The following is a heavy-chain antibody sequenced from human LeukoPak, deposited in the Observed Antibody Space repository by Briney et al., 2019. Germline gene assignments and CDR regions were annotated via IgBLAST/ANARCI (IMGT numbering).Heavy chain of an antibody. V-gene: IGHV3-66*02. D-gene: IGHD2-2*01. CDR2: LYSGGST. Sequence: GGSLRLSCAASGFTVSSKYMIWVRRAPGKGLEWVSVLYSGGSTYYADSVKGRFTISRDNSKNTLYLQMNSLRPKDTAVYYCAAGQLLWNYFDYWGQGTLVTVSS. J-gene: IGHJ4*02. CDR1: GFTVSSKY. CDR3: AAGQLLWNYFDY.